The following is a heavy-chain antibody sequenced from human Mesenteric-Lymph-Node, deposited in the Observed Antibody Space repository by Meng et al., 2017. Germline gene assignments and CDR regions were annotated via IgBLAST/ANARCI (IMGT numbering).Heavy chain of an antibody. CDR1: GFTFSSYG. V-gene: IGHV3-33*01. D-gene: IGHD3-10*01. Sequence: SCAASGFTFSSYGMHWVRQAPGKGLEWVAVIWYDGSNKYYADSVKGRFTISRDNSKNTLYLQMNSLRTEDTAVYYCARDRREGRDDIWGQGTMVTVSS. CDR2: IWYDGSNK. J-gene: IGHJ3*02. CDR3: ARDRREGRDDI.